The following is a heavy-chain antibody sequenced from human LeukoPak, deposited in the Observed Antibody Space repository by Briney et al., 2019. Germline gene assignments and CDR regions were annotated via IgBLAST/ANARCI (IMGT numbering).Heavy chain of an antibody. CDR2: IYYSGST. V-gene: IGHV4-59*01. CDR3: ARAGDTAMGPLYWYFDL. D-gene: IGHD5-18*01. J-gene: IGHJ2*01. Sequence: SETLSLTCTVSGGSISSYYWSWVRQPPGKGLEWIGYIYYSGSTNYNPSLKSRVTISVDTSKNQFSLKLSSVTAADTAVYYCARAGDTAMGPLYWYFDLWGRGTLVTVSS. CDR1: GGSISSYY.